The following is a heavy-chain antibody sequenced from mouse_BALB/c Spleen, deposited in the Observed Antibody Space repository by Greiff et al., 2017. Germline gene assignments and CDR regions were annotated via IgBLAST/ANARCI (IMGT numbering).Heavy chain of an antibody. CDR3: TRDRPDY. J-gene: IGHJ4*01. CDR2: IDPETGGT. V-gene: IGHV1-15*01. CDR1: GYTFTDYE. Sequence: QVQLQQSGAELVRPGASVTLSCKASGYTFTDYEMHWVKQTPVHGLEWIGAIDPETGGTAYNQKFKGKATLTADKSSSTAYMELRSLTSEDSAVYYCTRDRPDYWGQGTSVTVSS.